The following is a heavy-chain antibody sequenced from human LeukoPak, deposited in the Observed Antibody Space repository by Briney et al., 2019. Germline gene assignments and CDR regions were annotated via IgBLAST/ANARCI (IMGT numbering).Heavy chain of an antibody. V-gene: IGHV3-30*03. J-gene: IGHJ4*02. Sequence: GRSLRLSCAASGLTFSDYGMHWGRDAPGKGLEWVAGISNDGSKKDHADSVRGRFTISRDNSKNTVYLQMNSPRADDTAVYYCASVRYFDWLVDNWGQGTLVTVSS. CDR1: GLTFSDYG. D-gene: IGHD3-9*01. CDR3: ASVRYFDWLVDN. CDR2: ISNDGSKK.